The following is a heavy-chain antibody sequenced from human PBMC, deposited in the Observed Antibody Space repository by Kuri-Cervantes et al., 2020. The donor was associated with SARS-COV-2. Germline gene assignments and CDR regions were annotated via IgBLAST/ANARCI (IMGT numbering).Heavy chain of an antibody. V-gene: IGHV1-69*13. CDR2: IMPIFGTA. CDR1: GGTLNTYS. D-gene: IGHD3-10*01. J-gene: IGHJ6*02. Sequence: SVKVSCKASGGTLNTYSFSWVRQAPGQGLEWMGGIMPIFGTADYAQKFQDRVTITADESTSTAYMELSSLRSEDTAVYYCARPPDPVGSGYGMDVWGQGTTVTVSS. CDR3: ARPPDPVGSGYGMDV.